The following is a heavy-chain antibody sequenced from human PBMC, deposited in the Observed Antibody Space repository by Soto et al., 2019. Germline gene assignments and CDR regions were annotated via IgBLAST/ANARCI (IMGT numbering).Heavy chain of an antibody. CDR3: ARSGRRLSMVDLFDY. CDR1: GFTFSSYW. V-gene: IGHV3-7*01. J-gene: IGHJ4*02. D-gene: IGHD3-10*01. Sequence: EVQLVESGGGLVQPGGSLRLSCAASGFTFSSYWMSWVRQAPGKGLEWVANIKQDGSEKYYVDSVKGRFTISRDNAKNSLYLQMNSLRAEDTAVYYCARSGRRLSMVDLFDYWGQGTLVTVSS. CDR2: IKQDGSEK.